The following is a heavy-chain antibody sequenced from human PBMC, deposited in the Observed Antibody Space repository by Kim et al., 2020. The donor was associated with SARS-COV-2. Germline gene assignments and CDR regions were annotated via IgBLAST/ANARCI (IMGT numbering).Heavy chain of an antibody. CDR3: ARGSMDAFDI. CDR2: NT. J-gene: IGHJ3*02. V-gene: IGHV1-8*01. Sequence: NTGYAKKFQGRVTMTRNTSISTAYMELSSLRFEDTAVYYCARGSMDAFDIWGQGTMVTVSS.